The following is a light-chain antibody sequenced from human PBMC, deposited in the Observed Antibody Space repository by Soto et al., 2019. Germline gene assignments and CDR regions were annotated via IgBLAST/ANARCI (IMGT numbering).Light chain of an antibody. J-gene: IGLJ3*02. CDR1: SGFSVGDFW. Sequence: QSVLTQPSSLSASSGASVRLTCMLSSGFSVGDFWIRWYQQKPGNPPRYLINYHSDSNKGQGRLSGSNDASANAGILRISGVQPGDEADYSCGTWHSNSKTHGVFGGGTKLTVL. CDR3: GTWHSNSKTHGV. CDR2: YHSDSNK. V-gene: IGLV5-52*01.